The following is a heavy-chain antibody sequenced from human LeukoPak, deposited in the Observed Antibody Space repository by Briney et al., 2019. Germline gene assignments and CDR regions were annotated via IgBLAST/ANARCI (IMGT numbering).Heavy chain of an antibody. D-gene: IGHD1-14*01. CDR2: IYYSGST. Sequence: PSETLSLTCSVSGGSISNYYWSWIRQPPGKGLEWIGYIYYSGSTNYNPSLKSRVTMSVDTSKNQFSLKLTSVTAADTAVYYCARAPEYGLYYFDYWGQGTLVTVSS. CDR3: ARAPEYGLYYFDY. CDR1: GGSISNYY. V-gene: IGHV4-59*12. J-gene: IGHJ4*02.